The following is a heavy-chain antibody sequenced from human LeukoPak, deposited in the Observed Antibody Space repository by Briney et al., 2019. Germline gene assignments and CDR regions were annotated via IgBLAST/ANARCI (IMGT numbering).Heavy chain of an antibody. CDR1: GFTFTSSW. V-gene: IGHV3-74*01. CDR2: INSDGSNR. Sequence: GESLRLSCAASGFTFTSSWMHWVRQTPGKGLVWVSRINSDGSNRNYADSVKGRFTISRDNAKNALYLQMDSLRAEDAAVYYCARPQDGYNGFDCWGQGTLVTVSS. CDR3: ARPQDGYNGFDC. D-gene: IGHD5-24*01. J-gene: IGHJ4*02.